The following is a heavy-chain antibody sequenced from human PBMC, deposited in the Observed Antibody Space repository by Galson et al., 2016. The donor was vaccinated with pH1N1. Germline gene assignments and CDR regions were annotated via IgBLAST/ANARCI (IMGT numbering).Heavy chain of an antibody. D-gene: IGHD4-17*01. J-gene: IGHJ4*02. CDR2: IYWDDDK. CDR3: VQSGHGDYVGYFDY. CDR1: GFSLSTSGVG. Sequence: PALVKPTQTLTLTCTFSGFSLSTSGVGVGWIRQPPGKALEWLALIYWDDDKRYSPSLKSRLTITKDTSKNQVVLTMTNMDQVDTATYYCVQSGHGDYVGYFDYWGQGTLVSVSS. V-gene: IGHV2-5*02.